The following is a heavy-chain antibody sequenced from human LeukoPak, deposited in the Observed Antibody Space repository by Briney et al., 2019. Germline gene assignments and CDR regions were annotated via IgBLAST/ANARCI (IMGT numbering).Heavy chain of an antibody. Sequence: GGSLRLSCAASGFTFSSSAMNWVRQAPGKGLEWVSSINNVGSHIYYAGSVRGRFTISRDNAKNLLYLQMDSLRAEDTAVYYCARDLYGSGRYQRDYWGQGTLVTVSS. J-gene: IGHJ4*02. CDR1: GFTFSSSA. CDR3: ARDLYGSGRYQRDY. V-gene: IGHV3-21*01. D-gene: IGHD3-10*01. CDR2: INNVGSHI.